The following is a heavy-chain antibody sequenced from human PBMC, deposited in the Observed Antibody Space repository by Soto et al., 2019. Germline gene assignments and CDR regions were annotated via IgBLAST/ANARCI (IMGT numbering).Heavy chain of an antibody. CDR2: IYPGDSET. D-gene: IGHD1-26*01. Sequence: AGESLKISCKGSGYSFTSYWIGWVRQTPGRGLEWVGFIYPGDSETRYSPSFEGHVTISADRSSKTAYLQWRGLKASDTATYYCARHRRAIVATTDPLDIWGQGTKVT. CDR3: ARHRRAIVATTDPLDI. V-gene: IGHV5-51*01. J-gene: IGHJ3*02. CDR1: GYSFTSYW.